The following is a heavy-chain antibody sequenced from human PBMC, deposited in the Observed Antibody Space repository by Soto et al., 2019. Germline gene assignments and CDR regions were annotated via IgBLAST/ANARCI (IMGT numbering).Heavy chain of an antibody. CDR1: GGTFSSYA. V-gene: IGHV1-69*01. Sequence: QVQLVQSGAEVKKPGSSVKVSCKASGGTFSSYAISWVRQAPGQGLEWMGGIIPIFGTANYAQKFQGRVTITADESTSTAYMELSSLRSEDTAVYYCARPTDLPRAYYYYYGMDVWGQGTTVTVSS. CDR2: IIPIFGTA. D-gene: IGHD3-10*01. J-gene: IGHJ6*02. CDR3: ARPTDLPRAYYYYYGMDV.